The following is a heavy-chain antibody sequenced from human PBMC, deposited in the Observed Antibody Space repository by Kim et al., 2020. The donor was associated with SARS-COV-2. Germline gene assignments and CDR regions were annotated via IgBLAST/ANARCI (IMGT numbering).Heavy chain of an antibody. CDR3: ARKMTTTSGGSPYYFDY. V-gene: IGHV4-34*01. CDR2: INHSGST. CDR1: GGSFSGYY. Sequence: SETLSLTCAVYGGSFSGYYWSWIRQPPGKGLEWIGEINHSGSTNYNPSLKSRVTISVDTSKNQFSLKLSSVTAADTAVYYCARKMTTTSGGSPYYFDYWG. J-gene: IGHJ4*01. D-gene: IGHD4-17*01.